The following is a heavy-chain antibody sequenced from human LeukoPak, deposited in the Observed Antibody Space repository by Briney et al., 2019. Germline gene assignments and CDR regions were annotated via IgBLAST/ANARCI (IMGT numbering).Heavy chain of an antibody. Sequence: ASVKVSCKASGYTFTSYYMHWVRQAPGQGLEWMGIINPSGGSTSYAQKFQGRVTMTSDTSTSTVYMELTSLRSEDTAEYYCATGEYAFDIWGQGTMVTVSS. CDR2: INPSGGST. CDR3: ATGEYAFDI. CDR1: GYTFTSYY. V-gene: IGHV1-46*01. J-gene: IGHJ3*02.